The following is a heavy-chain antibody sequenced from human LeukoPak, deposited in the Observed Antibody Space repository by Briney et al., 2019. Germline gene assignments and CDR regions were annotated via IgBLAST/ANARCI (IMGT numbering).Heavy chain of an antibody. Sequence: GGSLRLPCAASGFTFGAYWMSWFRQAPGKGPEWVASIKDDGSAQFYVDSLEGRFTISRDNAKNSLYLQMNSLRAEDTAVYYCAKSGYTYGFDYWGQGALVTVSS. J-gene: IGHJ4*02. CDR3: AKSGYTYGFDY. D-gene: IGHD5-18*01. CDR1: GFTFGAYW. V-gene: IGHV3-7*01. CDR2: IKDDGSAQ.